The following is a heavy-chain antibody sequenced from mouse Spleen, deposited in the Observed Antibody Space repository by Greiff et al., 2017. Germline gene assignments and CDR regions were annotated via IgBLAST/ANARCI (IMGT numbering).Heavy chain of an antibody. Sequence: EVQLQQSGTVLARPGASVKMSCKTSGYTFTSYWMHWVKQRPGQGLEWIGAIYPGNSDTSYNQKFKGKAKLTAVTSASTAYMELSSLTNEDSAVYYCTRGYDRAYWYFDVWGAGTTVTVSS. J-gene: IGHJ1*01. CDR2: IYPGNSDT. D-gene: IGHD2-14*01. V-gene: IGHV1-5*01. CDR1: GYTFTSYW. CDR3: TRGYDRAYWYFDV.